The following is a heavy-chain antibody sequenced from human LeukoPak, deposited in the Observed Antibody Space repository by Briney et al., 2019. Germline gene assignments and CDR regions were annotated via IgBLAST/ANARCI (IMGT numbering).Heavy chain of an antibody. J-gene: IGHJ4*02. Sequence: QAGGSLRLSCEASGFPFSSYAMTWVRQAPGKGLDWVSHISSSGSNTHYTDSVKGRFTISRDNARNSLYMEMNSLRAEDTAVYYCASGYMYGGDFWGQGTLVTVSS. CDR3: ASGYMYGGDF. CDR2: ISSSGSNT. CDR1: GFPFSSYA. V-gene: IGHV3-48*03. D-gene: IGHD1-1*01.